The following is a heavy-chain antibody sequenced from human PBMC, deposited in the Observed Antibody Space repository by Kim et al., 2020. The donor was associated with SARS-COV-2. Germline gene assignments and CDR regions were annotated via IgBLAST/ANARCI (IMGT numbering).Heavy chain of an antibody. CDR3: ARDIVVVVAARRGGWFDP. D-gene: IGHD2-15*01. J-gene: IGHJ5*02. V-gene: IGHV4-39*07. Sequence: KSRVTISVDTSKNQFSLKLSSVTAADTAVYYCARDIVVVVAARRGGWFDPWGQGTLVTVSS.